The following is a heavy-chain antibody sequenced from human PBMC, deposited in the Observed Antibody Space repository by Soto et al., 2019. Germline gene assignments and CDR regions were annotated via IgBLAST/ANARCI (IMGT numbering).Heavy chain of an antibody. Sequence: EVQLVESGGGLIQPGGSLRLSCAASGFTVSSNYMSWVRQAPGKGLEWISVIYRGGSTYYADSVKGRFTISRANSKNTLYLQMNSLRAEDTAVYYCAKVGWGVGFDYWCQGTLVTVSS. CDR1: GFTVSSNY. D-gene: IGHD3-10*01. CDR2: IYRGGST. J-gene: IGHJ4*02. V-gene: IGHV3-53*01. CDR3: AKVGWGVGFDY.